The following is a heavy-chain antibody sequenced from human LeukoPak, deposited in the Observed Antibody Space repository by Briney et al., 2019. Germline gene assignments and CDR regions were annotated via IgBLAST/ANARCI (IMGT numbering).Heavy chain of an antibody. D-gene: IGHD6-13*01. CDR3: ARLESSSWPDY. V-gene: IGHV4-59*08. CDR1: GGSINNYY. J-gene: IGHJ4*02. CDR2: IYYSGST. Sequence: PSETLSLTCTVSGGSINNYYWSWIRQPPGKGLEWIGYIYYSGSTNYNPSLKSRVTISVDTSKNQFSLKLSSVTAADTAVYYCARLESSSWPDYWGQGTLVTVSS.